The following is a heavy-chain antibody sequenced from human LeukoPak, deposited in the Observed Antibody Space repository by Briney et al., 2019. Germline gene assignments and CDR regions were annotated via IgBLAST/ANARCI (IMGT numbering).Heavy chain of an antibody. V-gene: IGHV4-59*01. Sequence: SETLSLTCTVSGGSISSYYWSWIRQPPGKGLEWIGYISYSGNTNYNPSPKSRVTISVDTSKNQFSLQLSSVTAADTDVYYCARGGGYNSPFGYWGQGTLVTVSS. CDR3: ARGGGYNSPFGY. D-gene: IGHD5-24*01. CDR2: ISYSGNT. CDR1: GGSISSYY. J-gene: IGHJ4*02.